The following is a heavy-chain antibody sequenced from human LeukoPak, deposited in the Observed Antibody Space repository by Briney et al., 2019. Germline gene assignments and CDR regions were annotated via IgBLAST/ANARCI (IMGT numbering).Heavy chain of an antibody. CDR3: ARDPSYGDYGSNWFDP. CDR2: IIPIFGTA. CDR1: GGTFSSYA. D-gene: IGHD4-17*01. J-gene: IGHJ5*02. V-gene: IGHV1-69*05. Sequence: GASVKVSCKASGGTFSSYAISWVRQAPGQGLEWMGGIIPIFGTASYAQKFQGRVTMTRDTSTSTVYMELSSLRSEDTAVYYCARDPSYGDYGSNWFDPWGQGTLVTVSS.